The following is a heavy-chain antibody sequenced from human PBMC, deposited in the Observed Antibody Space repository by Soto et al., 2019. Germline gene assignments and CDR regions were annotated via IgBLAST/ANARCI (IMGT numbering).Heavy chain of an antibody. V-gene: IGHV3-21*01. D-gene: IGHD2-2*01. CDR1: GFTFSSYS. J-gene: IGHJ4*02. Sequence: GGSLRLSCAASGFTFSSYSMNWVRQAPGKGLEWVSSISSSSSYIYYADSVKGRFTISRDNAKNSLYLQMNSLRAEDTAVYYCARDGSTSPDPYFDYWGQGTLVTSPQ. CDR3: ARDGSTSPDPYFDY. CDR2: ISSSSSYI.